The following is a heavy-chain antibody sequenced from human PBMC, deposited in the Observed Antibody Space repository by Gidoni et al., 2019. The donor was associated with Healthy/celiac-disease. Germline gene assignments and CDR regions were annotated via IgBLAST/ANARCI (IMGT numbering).Heavy chain of an antibody. D-gene: IGHD5-18*01. J-gene: IGHJ4*02. V-gene: IGHV1-8*01. CDR1: GYTFTSYD. CDR3: ARGVRTRYSYRIDY. Sequence: QVQLVQSGAAVKKPGASVKVSCKASGYTFTSYDINWVRQATGQGLEWMGWMNPNSGNTGYAQKFQGRVTMTRNTSISTAYMELSSLRSEDTAVYYCARGVRTRYSYRIDYWGQGTLVTVSS. CDR2: MNPNSGNT.